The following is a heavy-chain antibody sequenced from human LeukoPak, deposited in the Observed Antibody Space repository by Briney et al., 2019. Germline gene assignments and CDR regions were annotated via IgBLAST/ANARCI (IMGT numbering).Heavy chain of an antibody. CDR1: GFTFSSYG. Sequence: GGSLRLSCAASGFTFSSYGMHWVRQAPGKGLEWVAVISYDGSNKYYADSVKGRFTISRDNSKNMLYLQMNSLRAEDTAVYYCAKDGVPAAHNYFDYWGQGTLVTVSS. V-gene: IGHV3-30*18. J-gene: IGHJ4*02. CDR2: ISYDGSNK. D-gene: IGHD2-2*01. CDR3: AKDGVPAAHNYFDY.